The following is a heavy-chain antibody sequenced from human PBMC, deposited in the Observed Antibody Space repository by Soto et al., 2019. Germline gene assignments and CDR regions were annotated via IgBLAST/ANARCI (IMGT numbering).Heavy chain of an antibody. CDR1: GGSISSYH. D-gene: IGHD2-2*01. V-gene: IGHV4-59*01. J-gene: IGHJ5*02. CDR3: ARDRSTSWFDP. CDR2: IHYSGNT. Sequence: SETLSLTCTVSGGSISSYHWSWIRQPPGKGLEWIGDIHYSGNTQYNPSLNSRVTISIDTSKNQLSLKLNSVTAADTAVYYCARDRSTSWFDPWGQGTLVTVSS.